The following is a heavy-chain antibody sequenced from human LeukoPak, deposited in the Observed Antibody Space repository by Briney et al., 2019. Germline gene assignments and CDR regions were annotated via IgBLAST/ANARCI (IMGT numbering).Heavy chain of an antibody. CDR1: GVSISSNY. Sequence: SETLSLTCTVSGVSISSNYWTWIRQPPGKGLEWIGCVYYSGSANYNPSLKSRVTISLGTSKNQFSLKLSSVTAADTAVYYCARQYDFWSGLFDYWGQGTLVTVSS. V-gene: IGHV4-59*01. J-gene: IGHJ4*02. D-gene: IGHD3-3*01. CDR3: ARQYDFWSGLFDY. CDR2: VYYSGSA.